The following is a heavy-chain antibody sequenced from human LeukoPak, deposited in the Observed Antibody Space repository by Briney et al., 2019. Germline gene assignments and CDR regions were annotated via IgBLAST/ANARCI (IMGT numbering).Heavy chain of an antibody. CDR1: GYTFTGYY. CDR3: ARGTSIAAAGKGWWFDP. V-gene: IGHV1-2*02. J-gene: IGHJ5*02. CDR2: INPNSGGT. D-gene: IGHD6-13*01. Sequence: ASVKVSCKASGYTFTGYYMHWVRQAPGQGLEWMGWINPNSGGTNYAQKFQGRVTMTRDTSISTAYMELCRLRSDDTAVYYCARGTSIAAAGKGWWFDPWGQGTLVTVSS.